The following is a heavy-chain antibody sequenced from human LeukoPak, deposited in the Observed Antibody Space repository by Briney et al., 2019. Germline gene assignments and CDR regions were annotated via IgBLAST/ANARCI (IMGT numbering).Heavy chain of an antibody. J-gene: IGHJ5*02. CDR3: AMAPRTVQAAIFEWFAP. CDR2: IIPIFATA. Sequence: ASVKVSCKASGGTFSSYAISWGRHAPGQGREWMGRIIPIFATANYAQKFQGRVTTTTDESTTTAYMELSSLRSENTAVYYCAMAPRTVQAAIFEWFAPWGQGTLVTVSS. D-gene: IGHD2-2*02. CDR1: GGTFSSYA. V-gene: IGHV1-69*05.